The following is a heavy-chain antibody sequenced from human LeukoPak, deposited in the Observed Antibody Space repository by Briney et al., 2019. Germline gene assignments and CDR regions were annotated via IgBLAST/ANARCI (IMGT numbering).Heavy chain of an antibody. CDR1: GGSISSGSYY. D-gene: IGHD6-6*01. V-gene: IGHV4-61*02. CDR2: IYTSGST. Sequence: SETLSLTCTVSGGSISSGSYYWSWIRQPAGKGLEWIRRIYTSGSTNYNPSLKSRVTISVDTSKNQFSLKLSSVTAADTAVYYCASLRDVIAARRGAYYFDYWGQGTLVTVSS. J-gene: IGHJ4*02. CDR3: ASLRDVIAARRGAYYFDY.